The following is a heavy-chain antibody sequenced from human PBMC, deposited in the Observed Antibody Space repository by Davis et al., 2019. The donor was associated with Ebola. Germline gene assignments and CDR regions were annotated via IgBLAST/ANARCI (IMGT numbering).Heavy chain of an antibody. D-gene: IGHD6-19*01. CDR1: GYSFTSYW. J-gene: IGHJ4*02. V-gene: IGHV5-10-1*01. CDR2: IDPSDSYT. Sequence: GESLKISCKGSGYSFTSYWISWVRQMPGKGLEWMGRIDPSDSYTNYSPSFQGHVTFSIDKSINTAYLQLTSLKASDTATYFCARQGHGWFFDYWGQGTLVTISS. CDR3: ARQGHGWFFDY.